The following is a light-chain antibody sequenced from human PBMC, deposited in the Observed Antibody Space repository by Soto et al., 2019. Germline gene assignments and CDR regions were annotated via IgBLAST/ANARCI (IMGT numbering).Light chain of an antibody. CDR3: QHYNFWPPWT. Sequence: EIVMTQSPATLSVAPGERATLSCRASQRVSSNLAWYQQKPGQAPRLLIYGASTRATCIPARFSGSGSETEFTHTISSLQSEDIAVYYLQHYNFWPPWTFGHGTKVEIK. J-gene: IGKJ1*01. CDR1: QRVSSN. V-gene: IGKV3-15*01. CDR2: GAS.